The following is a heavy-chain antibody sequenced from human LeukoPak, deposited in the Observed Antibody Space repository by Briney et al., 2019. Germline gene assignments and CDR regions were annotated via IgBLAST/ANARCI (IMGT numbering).Heavy chain of an antibody. CDR2: IYHSGST. V-gene: IGHV4-38-2*01. Sequence: SETLSFTCSVYTYTINSVYYWGWIRQPPGKGLEWIGSIYHSGSTYYNPSLKSRVTISVDTSKNQFSLKLSSVTAADTAVYYCARALPAFDYWGQGTLVTVSS. D-gene: IGHD2-2*01. CDR3: ARALPAFDY. J-gene: IGHJ4*02. CDR1: TYTINSVYY.